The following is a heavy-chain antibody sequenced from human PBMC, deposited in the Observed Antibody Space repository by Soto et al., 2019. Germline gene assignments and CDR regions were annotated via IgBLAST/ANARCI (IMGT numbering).Heavy chain of an antibody. D-gene: IGHD1-26*01. Sequence: PSETLSLTCSVSGGSFSSDSFIWSWVRQFPGKGLEWIGYINYSGATYCNPSLRSRITMSVDTSKNQFSLNLSSVTAADTAVYYCARDHKWDGMDVWGQGTTVTVSS. J-gene: IGHJ6*02. CDR1: GGSFSSDSFI. CDR3: ARDHKWDGMDV. V-gene: IGHV4-31*03. CDR2: INYSGAT.